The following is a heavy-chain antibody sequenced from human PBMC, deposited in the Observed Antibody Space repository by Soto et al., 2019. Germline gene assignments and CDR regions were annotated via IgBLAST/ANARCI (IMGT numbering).Heavy chain of an antibody. CDR2: VSTYNGNT. J-gene: IGHJ4*02. V-gene: IGHV1-18*01. CDR1: GYTFTTYG. CDR3: ARGDDYGDY. Sequence: QVQLVQSGAEVKKPGASVKVSCKASGYTFTTYGITWVRQAPGQGLEWMGWVSTYNGNTTYAQKVQGRVTMTTDTSTTAAYMELRSLRSDDTAVYYCARGDDYGDYWGQGTLVTVSS.